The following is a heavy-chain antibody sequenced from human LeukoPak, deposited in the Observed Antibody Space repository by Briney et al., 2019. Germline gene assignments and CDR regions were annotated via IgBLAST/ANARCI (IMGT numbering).Heavy chain of an antibody. CDR3: PRDATYSSGWDPGRYYYYMDV. J-gene: IGHJ6*03. CDR1: GFTFSSYS. CDR2: ISSSSSYI. Sequence: GGSLRLSCAASGFTFSSYSMNWVRQAPGKGLEWVSSISSSSSYIYYADSVKGRFTISRDNAKNSLYQQMNSLRAEDTAVDACPRDATYSSGWDPGRYYYYMDVWGKGTTVTVSS. D-gene: IGHD6-19*01. V-gene: IGHV3-21*01.